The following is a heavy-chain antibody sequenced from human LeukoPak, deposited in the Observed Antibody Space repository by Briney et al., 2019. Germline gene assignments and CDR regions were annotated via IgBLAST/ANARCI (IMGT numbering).Heavy chain of an antibody. Sequence: ASETLSLTCSVSGGSISSYYWSWIRQPPGKGLEWIGYIYYSGSTNYNPSLKSRVTISVDTSKNRFSLKLSSVTAADTAVYYCARELRDGYNYYFDYWGQGTLVTVSS. CDR2: IYYSGST. D-gene: IGHD5-24*01. J-gene: IGHJ4*02. CDR1: GGSISSYY. CDR3: ARELRDGYNYYFDY. V-gene: IGHV4-59*01.